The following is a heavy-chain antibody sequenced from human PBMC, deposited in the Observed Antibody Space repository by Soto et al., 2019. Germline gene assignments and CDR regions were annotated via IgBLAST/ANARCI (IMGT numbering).Heavy chain of an antibody. V-gene: IGHV4-59*01. D-gene: IGHD3-10*01. CDR1: CGSTISYY. J-gene: IGHJ4*02. CDR2: IYYSGST. Sequence: SETLSLTCTFSCGSTISYYWSWIRQPPGKGLEWIGYIYYSGSTNYNPSLKSRVTISVDTSKNQFSLKLSSVTAADTAVYYCARSYYYGSGSYYFDYWGQGTLVTVS. CDR3: ARSYYYGSGSYYFDY.